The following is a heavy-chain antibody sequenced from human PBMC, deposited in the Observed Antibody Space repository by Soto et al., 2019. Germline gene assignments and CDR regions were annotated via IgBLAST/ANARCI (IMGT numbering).Heavy chain of an antibody. CDR1: GDSVPSTSSS. Sequence: KTLSLPGALLGDSVPSTSSSWNWIRQSPSRVLEWLVITYYRSKCYNDYASSVKSRITINPDTSKNQFSLQLNSVTTEDTDVYYCARNILDVIAASREEDYYYGMDVWGQGTTVTVSS. V-gene: IGHV6-1*01. J-gene: IGHJ6*02. CDR3: ARNILDVIAASREEDYYYGMDV. CDR2: TYYRSKCYN. D-gene: IGHD6-6*01.